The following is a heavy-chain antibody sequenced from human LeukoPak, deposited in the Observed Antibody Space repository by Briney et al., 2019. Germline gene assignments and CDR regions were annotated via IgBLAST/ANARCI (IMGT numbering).Heavy chain of an antibody. D-gene: IGHD3-10*01. V-gene: IGHV1-69*13. CDR2: IIPIFGTA. CDR3: ARGDYYGSGSYYKVGDYYYYYMDV. Sequence: SVKVSCKASGYTFTSYDIGWVRQAPGQGLEWMGGIIPIFGTANYAQKFQGRVTITADESTSTAYMELSSLRSEDTAVYYCARGDYYGSGSYYKVGDYYYYYMDVWGKGTTVTISS. CDR1: GYTFTSYD. J-gene: IGHJ6*03.